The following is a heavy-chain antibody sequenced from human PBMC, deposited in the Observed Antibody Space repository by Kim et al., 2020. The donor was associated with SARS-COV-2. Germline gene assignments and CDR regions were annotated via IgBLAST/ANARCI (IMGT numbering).Heavy chain of an antibody. V-gene: IGHV4-59*13. CDR2: IYYSGST. CDR1: GGSISSYY. D-gene: IGHD2-2*01. Sequence: SETLSLTCTVSGGSISSYYWSWIRQPPGKGLEWIGYIYYSGSTNYNPSLKSRVTISVDTSKNQFSLKLSSVTAADTAVYYCASSTTGGFLYFQHWGQGTLVTVSS. J-gene: IGHJ1*01. CDR3: ASSTTGGFLYFQH.